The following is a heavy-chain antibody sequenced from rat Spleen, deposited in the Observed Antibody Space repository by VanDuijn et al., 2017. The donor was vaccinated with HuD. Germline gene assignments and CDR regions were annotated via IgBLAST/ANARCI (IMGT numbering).Heavy chain of an antibody. D-gene: IGHD1-11*01. CDR2: IWGNGDT. J-gene: IGHJ2*01. V-gene: IGHV2-13*01. CDR3: ARETYGDGFDY. CDR1: GFSLSSSG. Sequence: QVQLKESGPGLVQPSQTLSLTCTVSGFSLSSSGVIWVRQPPGKGLEWMGVIWGNGDTTYNSVLESRLSISRDTSKSQVYLKMDSLRTEDTAPYYCARETYGDGFDYWGQGVMVTVSS.